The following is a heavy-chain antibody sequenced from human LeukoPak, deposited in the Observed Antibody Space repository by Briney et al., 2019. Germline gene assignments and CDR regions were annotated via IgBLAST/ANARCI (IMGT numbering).Heavy chain of an antibody. V-gene: IGHV5-51*01. D-gene: IGHD5-18*01. J-gene: IGHJ4*02. CDR3: AIGYSYGYAPYFDS. CDR2: IYPGDSDT. Sequence: GEALKISCKGSGYSFTNYWIGWVRQMPGKGLEWMGIIYPGDSDTRYSPSFQGQVTISADKSINTAYLQWSSLKASDTAIYYCAIGYSYGYAPYFDSWGQGALVTVSS. CDR1: GYSFTNYW.